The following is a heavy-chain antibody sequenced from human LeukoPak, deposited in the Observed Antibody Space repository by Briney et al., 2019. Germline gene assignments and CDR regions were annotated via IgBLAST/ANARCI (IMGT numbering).Heavy chain of an antibody. V-gene: IGHV4-39*07. D-gene: IGHD4-11*01. CDR2: IYYSGST. CDR1: GGSISSSSYY. CDR3: ARDLSDYRNYYYYYMDV. Sequence: SETLSLTCTVSGGSISSSSYYWGGIRQPPGKGLEWIGSIYYSGSTYYNPSLKSRVTISVDTSKNQFSLKLSSVTAADTAVYYCARDLSDYRNYYYYYMDVWGKGTTVTVSS. J-gene: IGHJ6*03.